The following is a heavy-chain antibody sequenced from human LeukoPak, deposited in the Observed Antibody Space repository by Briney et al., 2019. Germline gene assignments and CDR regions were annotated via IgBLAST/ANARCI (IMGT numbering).Heavy chain of an antibody. V-gene: IGHV4-4*07. Sequence: SETLSLTCAVSDASITNYFWSWIRQPAGKGLEWIGRIYTSGSTDYNPSLKSRLTMSVDTSTNQFSLKLSSVTAADTAVYYCARESKTYDGSGYYPDYWGQGTLVTVSS. CDR1: DASITNYF. CDR3: ARESKTYDGSGYYPDY. CDR2: IYTSGST. J-gene: IGHJ4*02. D-gene: IGHD3-22*01.